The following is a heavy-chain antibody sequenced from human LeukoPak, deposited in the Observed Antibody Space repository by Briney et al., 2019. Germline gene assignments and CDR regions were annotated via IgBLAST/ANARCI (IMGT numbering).Heavy chain of an antibody. V-gene: IGHV4-39*07. D-gene: IGHD3-10*01. CDR1: GGSISSSSYY. CDR2: IYYSGST. CDR3: ARDRATITMVRGVITIGFDY. Sequence: SETLSLTCTVSGGSISSSSYYWGWIRQPPGKGLEWIGSIYYSGSTYYNPSLKSRVTISVDTSKNQFSLKLSSVTAADTAVYYCARDRATITMVRGVITIGFDYWGQGTLITVSS. J-gene: IGHJ4*02.